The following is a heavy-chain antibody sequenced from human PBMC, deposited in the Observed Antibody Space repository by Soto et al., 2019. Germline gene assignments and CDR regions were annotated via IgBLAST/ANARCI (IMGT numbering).Heavy chain of an antibody. J-gene: IGHJ6*03. V-gene: IGHV1-18*01. CDR3: ARDLGGYRFMAKDYYHYMDV. D-gene: IGHD5-12*01. CDR2: ISAYNGNT. Sequence: ASVKVSCKASGYTFNSYGISWVRQAPGQGLEWMGWISAYNGNTNYAQKLQGRVTMTTGTSTSTAYMELRSLRSDDTAVYYCARDLGGYRFMAKDYYHYMDVWGKGTTVTVSS. CDR1: GYTFNSYG.